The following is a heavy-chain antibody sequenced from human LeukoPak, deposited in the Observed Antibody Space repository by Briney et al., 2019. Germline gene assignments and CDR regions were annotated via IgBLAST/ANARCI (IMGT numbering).Heavy chain of an antibody. CDR3: ARHIAAAYYFDY. CDR2: IYPGDSNT. Sequence: GESLKISCQGSGYSLISYWIGWVRQMPGKGLEWMGIIYPGDSNTKYSPSFQGQVTISADRSISTAYLQWSSLKASDTAMYFCARHIAAAYYFDYWGQGTLVTVSS. V-gene: IGHV5-51*01. CDR1: GYSLISYW. J-gene: IGHJ4*02. D-gene: IGHD6-13*01.